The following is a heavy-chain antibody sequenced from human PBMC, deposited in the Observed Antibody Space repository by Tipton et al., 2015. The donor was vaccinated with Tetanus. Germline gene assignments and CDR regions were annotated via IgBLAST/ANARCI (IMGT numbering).Heavy chain of an antibody. CDR3: AKDPASRGWFDP. Sequence: SLRLSCEVSGFTFSNYRMNWVRQAPGKGLEWVASISSTTAYIDYADSVKGRFTISRDNAKNSVYLQMNSLGVEDSAVYYCAKDPASRGWFDPWGQGTLVSVSS. J-gene: IGHJ5*02. CDR2: ISSTTAYI. CDR1: GFTFSNYR. V-gene: IGHV3-21*04.